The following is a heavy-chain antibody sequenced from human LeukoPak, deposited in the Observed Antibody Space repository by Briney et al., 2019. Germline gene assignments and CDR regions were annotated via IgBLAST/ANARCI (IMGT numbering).Heavy chain of an antibody. CDR1: GGSINSGGYY. V-gene: IGHV4-30-2*01. Sequence: PSETLSLTCTVSGGSINSGGYYWSWLRQPPGKGLEWNGYIYHSGNTYYNPSLKSRVIISVDRSKKQFSLNLSSVTAADTARYYCARERRGSSWYQDVWVQGTMVTVSS. CDR2: IYHSGNT. J-gene: IGHJ3*01. CDR3: ARERRGSSWYQDV. D-gene: IGHD6-13*01.